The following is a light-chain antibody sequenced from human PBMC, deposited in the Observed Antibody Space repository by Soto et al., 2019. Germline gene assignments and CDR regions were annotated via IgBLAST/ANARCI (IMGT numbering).Light chain of an antibody. CDR1: QSVSSN. CDR2: GSS. J-gene: IGKJ1*01. Sequence: EIVMTQSPATLSVSPGERATLSCRASQSVSSNLAWYQQKPGQAPRLLIYGSSTSATGIPARFSGSGSGTEFTLTISSLQSEDFAVYYCQKYNNWPPWTFGQGTKVEIK. V-gene: IGKV3-15*01. CDR3: QKYNNWPPWT.